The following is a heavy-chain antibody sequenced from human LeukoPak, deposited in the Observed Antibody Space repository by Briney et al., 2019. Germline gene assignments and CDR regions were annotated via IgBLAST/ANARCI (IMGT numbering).Heavy chain of an antibody. CDR2: ISTGDYT. CDR1: GFTFSSYA. J-gene: IGHJ4*02. Sequence: GGSLRLSCAASGFTFSSYAMNWVRQAPGKGLDWVSSISTGDYTYYADSVKGRFTISRDNSKNTLFLQMNSLRAEDTAVYHCAKDALSGWYGYSDYWGQGTLVTVSS. D-gene: IGHD6-19*01. CDR3: AKDALSGWYGYSDY. V-gene: IGHV3-23*01.